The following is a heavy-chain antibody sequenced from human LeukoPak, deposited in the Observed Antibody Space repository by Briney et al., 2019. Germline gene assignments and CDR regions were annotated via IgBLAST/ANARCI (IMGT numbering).Heavy chain of an antibody. CDR1: GYTFTSYG. CDR3: ARDFGFYGPGSWKTFDI. D-gene: IGHD3-10*01. V-gene: IGHV1-18*01. J-gene: IGHJ3*02. CDR2: ISAYNGNT. Sequence: ASVKVSCKASGYTFTSYGISWVRQAPGQGLEWMGWISAYNGNTNYAQKLQGRVTMTTDTSTSTAYMELRSLRSDDTAVYYCARDFGFYGPGSWKTFDIWGQGTMVTVSS.